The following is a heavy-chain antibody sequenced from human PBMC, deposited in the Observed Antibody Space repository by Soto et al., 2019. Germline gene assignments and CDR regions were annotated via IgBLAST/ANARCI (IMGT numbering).Heavy chain of an antibody. CDR2: IKQDESEK. Sequence: EVQVVESGGGLVQPGGSLRLSCVASGFTLSTYWMNWVRQAPVKGLAWVANIKQDESEKYYVDSVKGRFTISRDNAKDSLYLQMNSLRDEDTAVYYCVRGGGKYYDTSGGGRMDVWGQGTTVTVSS. V-gene: IGHV3-7*01. CDR3: VRGGGKYYDTSGGGRMDV. CDR1: GFTLSTYW. D-gene: IGHD3-22*01. J-gene: IGHJ6*02.